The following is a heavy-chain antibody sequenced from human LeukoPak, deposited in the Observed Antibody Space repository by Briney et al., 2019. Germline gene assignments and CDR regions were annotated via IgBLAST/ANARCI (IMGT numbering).Heavy chain of an antibody. V-gene: IGHV3-23*01. J-gene: IGHJ4*02. CDR2: ISGSGGST. Sequence: PGGSLRLSCAASGFTFSSHAMSWVRQAPGKGLEWVSAISGSGGSTYYADSVKGRFTISRDNSKNTLYLQMNSLRAEDTAVYYCAKGHYDYVWGSYRCPVSFDYWGQGTLVTVSS. CDR1: GFTFSSHA. CDR3: AKGHYDYVWGSYRCPVSFDY. D-gene: IGHD3-16*02.